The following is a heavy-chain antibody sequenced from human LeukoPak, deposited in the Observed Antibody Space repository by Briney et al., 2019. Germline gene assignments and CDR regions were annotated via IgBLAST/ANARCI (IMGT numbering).Heavy chain of an antibody. D-gene: IGHD2-2*01. V-gene: IGHV3-7*01. CDR1: GFTVSSNY. CDR2: IKQDGSEK. J-gene: IGHJ4*02. Sequence: PGGSLRLSCAASGFTVSSNYMSWVRQAPGKGLEWVANIKQDGSEKYYVDSVKGRFTISRDNAKNSLYLQMNSLRAEDTAVYYCARSPGYCSSTSCYFGYWGQGTLVTVSS. CDR3: ARSPGYCSSTSCYFGY.